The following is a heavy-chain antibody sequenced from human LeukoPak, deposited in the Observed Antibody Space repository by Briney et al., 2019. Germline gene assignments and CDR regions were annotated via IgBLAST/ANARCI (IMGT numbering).Heavy chain of an antibody. Sequence: GGSLRLSCAASGFTFSSYWMTWVRQAPGKGLEWVANIKQDGSEIYYVDSVKGRFTISRDNGKNSLYLQMNSLRAEDTAVYYCARAQDSSGWYPVSFDYWGQGTLVTVSS. CDR3: ARAQDSSGWYPVSFDY. D-gene: IGHD6-19*01. CDR2: IKQDGSEI. CDR1: GFTFSSYW. J-gene: IGHJ4*02. V-gene: IGHV3-7*01.